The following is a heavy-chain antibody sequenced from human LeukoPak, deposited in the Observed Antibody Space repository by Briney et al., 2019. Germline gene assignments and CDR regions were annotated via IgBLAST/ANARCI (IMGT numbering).Heavy chain of an antibody. CDR2: ISGSGGST. CDR1: GFTFSSYA. J-gene: IGHJ4*02. V-gene: IGHV3-23*01. CDR3: ATEEQLVPFNY. Sequence: GGSLRLSCATSGFTFSSYAISWVRQAPGKGLEWVSAISGSGGSTYYADSVKGRFTISRDNSKNTLYLQMNSLRAEDTAVYYCATEEQLVPFNYWGQEPLVTVSS. D-gene: IGHD6-6*01.